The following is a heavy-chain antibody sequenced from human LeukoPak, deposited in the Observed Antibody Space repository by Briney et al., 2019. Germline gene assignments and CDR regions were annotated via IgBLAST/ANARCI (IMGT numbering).Heavy chain of an antibody. CDR1: GGSFSGYH. CDR3: ARDVRDYYYGMDV. J-gene: IGHJ6*02. Sequence: SETLSLTCAVYGGSFSGYHWSWIRQPPGKGLEWIGEINHSGSTNYNPSLKSRVTISVDTSKNQLSLKLSSVTAADTAVYYCARDVRDYYYGMDVWGQGTTVTVSS. CDR2: INHSGST. V-gene: IGHV4-34*01.